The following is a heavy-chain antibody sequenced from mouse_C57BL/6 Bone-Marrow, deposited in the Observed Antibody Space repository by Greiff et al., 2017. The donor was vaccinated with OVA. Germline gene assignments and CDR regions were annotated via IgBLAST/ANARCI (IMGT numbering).Heavy chain of an antibody. CDR3: ARYKGRVAVDYFDY. Sequence: EVKLVESGGGLVQPGDSLSLSCAASGFTFTNYYMSWVRQPPGKALEWLAFIRNKPNGSTTEYSASVKGRFTISRDNSQSILYLQMNALRAEDSATYYCARYKGRVAVDYFDYWGHGTALTVSS. CDR2: IRNKPNGSTT. D-gene: IGHD1-1*01. CDR1: GFTFTNYY. V-gene: IGHV7-3*01. J-gene: IGHJ2*01.